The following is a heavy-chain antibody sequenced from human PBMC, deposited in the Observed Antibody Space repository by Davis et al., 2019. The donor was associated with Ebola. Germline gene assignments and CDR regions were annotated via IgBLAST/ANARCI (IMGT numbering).Heavy chain of an antibody. CDR1: GGSFSGYY. Sequence: SETLSLTCAVYGGSFSGYYWSWIRQPPGKGLEWIGEINHSGSTNYNPSLKSRVTISVDTSKRQFSLKLTSVTAADTAVYYCASSIFGVTIMSYFEYWGRGTPVTVSS. CDR2: INHSGST. CDR3: ASSIFGVTIMSYFEY. D-gene: IGHD3-3*01. V-gene: IGHV4-34*01. J-gene: IGHJ4*02.